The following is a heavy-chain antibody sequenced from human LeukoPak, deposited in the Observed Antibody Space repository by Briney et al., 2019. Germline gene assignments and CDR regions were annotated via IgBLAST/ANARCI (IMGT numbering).Heavy chain of an antibody. Sequence: GGSLRLSCAASGFTFSDFYMSWVRQAPGKGLEWISYIGKNGNLADYADSVKGRFTVSRDNTKNLMFLQMNSLRAEDTAVYYCATDTNLVDLIQGDGHEDENFDRWGQGTMVTVSS. CDR2: IGKNGNLA. J-gene: IGHJ3*02. V-gene: IGHV3-11*01. CDR1: GFTFSDFY. D-gene: IGHD1-26*01. CDR3: ATDTNLVDLIQGDGHEDENFDR.